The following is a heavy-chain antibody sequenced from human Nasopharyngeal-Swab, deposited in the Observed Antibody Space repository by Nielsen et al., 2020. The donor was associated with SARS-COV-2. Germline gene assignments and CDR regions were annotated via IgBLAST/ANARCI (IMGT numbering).Heavy chain of an antibody. V-gene: IGHV4-39*07. Sequence: SETLSLTCTVSGGSISSSSYYWGWIRQPPGKGLEWIGSIYYSGSTYYNPSLKSRVTISVDTSKNQFSLKLSSVTAADTAVYYCARVYRSSSPDNWYFDLWGRGTLVTVSS. J-gene: IGHJ2*01. CDR1: GGSISSSSYY. CDR3: ARVYRSSSPDNWYFDL. CDR2: IYYSGST. D-gene: IGHD6-6*01.